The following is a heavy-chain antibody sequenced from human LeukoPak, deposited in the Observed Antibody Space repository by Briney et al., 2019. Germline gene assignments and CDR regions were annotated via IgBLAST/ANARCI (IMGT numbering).Heavy chain of an antibody. J-gene: IGHJ4*02. CDR1: GYTFTGYY. V-gene: IGHV1-2*02. Sequence: VASVKVSCKASGYTFTGYYMHWVRQAPGQGLEWMGWINPNSGGTNYAQKFQGRVTMTWDTSISTAYMELSRLRSDDTAVYYCAREYILTAYYGDYWGQGTLVTVSS. CDR2: INPNSGGT. CDR3: AREYILTAYYGDY. D-gene: IGHD3-9*01.